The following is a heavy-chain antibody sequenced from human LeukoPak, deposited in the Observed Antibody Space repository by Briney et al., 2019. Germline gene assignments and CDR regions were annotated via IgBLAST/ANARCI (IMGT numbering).Heavy chain of an antibody. D-gene: IGHD2-2*01. J-gene: IGHJ4*02. V-gene: IGHV4-59*02. CDR2: IYYSGST. CDR1: GGSVNNYY. Sequence: SETLSLTCTVSGGSVNNYYWSWIRQPPGKGLEWIGYIYYSGSTNYNPSLKSRVTVSVDTSKNQFSLKLTSVTAADTAVYYCARQSRAVHCSSTSCRGWGFFDYWGQGTLVTVSS. CDR3: ARQSRAVHCSSTSCRGWGFFDY.